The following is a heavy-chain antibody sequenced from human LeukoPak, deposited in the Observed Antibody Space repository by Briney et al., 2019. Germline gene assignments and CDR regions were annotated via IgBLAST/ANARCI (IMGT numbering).Heavy chain of an antibody. D-gene: IGHD3-16*02. J-gene: IGHJ2*01. V-gene: IGHV4-59*08. CDR2: IYYSGST. CDR3: ARREDLSWYFDL. CDR1: GGSISSYY. Sequence: SETLSLTCTVSGGSISSYYWSWIRQPPGKGLEWIGYIYYSGSTNYNPSPKSRVTISVDTSKNQFSLKLSSVTAADTAVYYCARREDLSWYFDLWGRGTLVTVSS.